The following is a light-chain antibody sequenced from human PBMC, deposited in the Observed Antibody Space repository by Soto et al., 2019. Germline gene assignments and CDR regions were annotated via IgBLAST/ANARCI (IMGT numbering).Light chain of an antibody. CDR3: EQYNDWSSIT. J-gene: IGKJ5*01. Sequence: EIVMTQSPATLSVSPGERATLSCRASQSVSKKFGWYQQKPGQAPRLLIYGTSTRAPGIPRRFGGSGSGADFTLTISSLRSDDFVIDYCEQYNDWSSITFGQGTRLEIK. CDR1: QSVSKK. CDR2: GTS. V-gene: IGKV3-15*01.